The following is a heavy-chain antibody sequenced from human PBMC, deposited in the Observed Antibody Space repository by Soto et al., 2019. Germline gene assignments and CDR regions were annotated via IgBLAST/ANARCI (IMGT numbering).Heavy chain of an antibody. CDR2: IHYSGST. J-gene: IGHJ3*01. CDR1: GGSISSGDYY. Sequence: QVQLQESGPGLVKPSQTLSLTCTVSGGSISSGDYYWNWLRQPPGKGLECIGSIHYSGSTYYSPSLKSRVTISVGSSKNQFSLKLSCVTAADTAVYYCVRGDPGACSSTSCSDAFDLWGRGTMVAVSS. V-gene: IGHV4-30-4*01. D-gene: IGHD2-2*01. CDR3: VRGDPGACSSTSCSDAFDL.